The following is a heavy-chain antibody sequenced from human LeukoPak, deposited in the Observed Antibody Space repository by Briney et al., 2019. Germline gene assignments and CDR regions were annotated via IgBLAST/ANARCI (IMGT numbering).Heavy chain of an antibody. V-gene: IGHV3-21*01. CDR2: ISTSNNYI. J-gene: IGHJ5*02. Sequence: SGGSLRLSCAASGFTFSSYSMNWVRQAPGKGLEWVSAISTSNNYIYYADSVKGRFTISRDNAKNSLYLQMNSLRAEDTAVYYCARGMTTGWYNWFDPWGQGTLVTVSS. CDR1: GFTFSSYS. D-gene: IGHD4-11*01. CDR3: ARGMTTGWYNWFDP.